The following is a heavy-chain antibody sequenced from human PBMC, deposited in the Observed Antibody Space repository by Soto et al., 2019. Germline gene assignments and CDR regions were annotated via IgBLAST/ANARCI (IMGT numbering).Heavy chain of an antibody. CDR2: INHLETT. Sequence: KPSETLSLTCTVSGASITFGGYSWSWIRQTPGKGLEWIGYINHLETTFYNPSFESRLTLSIDRAKNQFSLKLHSMSAADRAVYFCARGGGSDSFDYWGQRILVTVSS. CDR3: ARGGGSDSFDY. V-gene: IGHV4-30-2*01. D-gene: IGHD1-26*01. J-gene: IGHJ4*02. CDR1: GASITFGGYS.